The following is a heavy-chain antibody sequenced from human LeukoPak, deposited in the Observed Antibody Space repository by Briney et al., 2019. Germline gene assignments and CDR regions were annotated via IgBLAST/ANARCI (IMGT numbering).Heavy chain of an antibody. D-gene: IGHD3-3*02. CDR2: IYYSGST. Sequence: SETLSLTCTVSGGSISSYYWSWIRQPPGKGLEWIGYIYYSGSTNYNPSLKSRVTISVDTSKNQFSLKLSSVTAADTAVYYCARIKAFHVAVFDYWGQGTLVTVSS. CDR3: ARIKAFHVAVFDY. J-gene: IGHJ4*02. CDR1: GGSISSYY. V-gene: IGHV4-59*01.